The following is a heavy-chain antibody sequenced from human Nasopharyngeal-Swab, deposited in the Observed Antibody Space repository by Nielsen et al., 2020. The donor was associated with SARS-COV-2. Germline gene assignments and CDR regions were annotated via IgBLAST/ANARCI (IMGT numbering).Heavy chain of an antibody. CDR2: IIPIFGTA. CDR1: GGTFSSYA. V-gene: IGHV1-69*05. D-gene: IGHD5-12*01. Sequence: SVKVSCKASGGTFSSYAISWVRQAPGQGLEWMGGIIPIFGTASYAQKLQGRVTMTTDTSTSTAYMELRSLRSDDTAVYYCARDAEWLRFLAGGYMDVWGKGTTVTVSS. J-gene: IGHJ6*03. CDR3: ARDAEWLRFLAGGYMDV.